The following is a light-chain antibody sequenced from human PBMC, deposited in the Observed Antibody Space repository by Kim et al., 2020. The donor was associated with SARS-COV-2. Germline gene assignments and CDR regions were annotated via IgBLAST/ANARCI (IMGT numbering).Light chain of an antibody. Sequence: SVKLTCTLSSGHSTYAIAWHQQQPEKGPRYLMKVNSDGSHSKGDGIPDRFSGSSSGAERYLTISSLQSEDEADYYCQTWGSGIHVFGTGTKVTVL. CDR3: QTWGSGIHV. CDR1: SGHSTYA. J-gene: IGLJ1*01. V-gene: IGLV4-69*02. CDR2: VNSDGSH.